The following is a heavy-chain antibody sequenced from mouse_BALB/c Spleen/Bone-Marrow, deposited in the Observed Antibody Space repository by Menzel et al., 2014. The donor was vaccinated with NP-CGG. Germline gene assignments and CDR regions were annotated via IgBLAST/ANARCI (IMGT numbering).Heavy chain of an antibody. CDR2: INSNGGST. J-gene: IGHJ2*01. V-gene: IGHV5-6-3*01. Sequence: EVKVEESGGGLVQPGGSLKLSCAASGFTFXSYGMSWVRQTPDKRLELVATINSNGGSTYYPDSVKGRFTISGDNAKNTLYLQMSSLKSEDTAMYYCARERYYGNGRIFEYWGQGTTLTVSS. CDR3: ARERYYGNGRIFEY. D-gene: IGHD1-1*01. CDR1: GFTFXSYG.